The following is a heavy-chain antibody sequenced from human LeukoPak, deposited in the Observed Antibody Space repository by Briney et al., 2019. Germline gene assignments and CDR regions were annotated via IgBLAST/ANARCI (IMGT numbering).Heavy chain of an antibody. Sequence: ASVQVSCKASGYSFTTYSISWVRQARGQELEWMGWISAYNGNTDYAHKFQGRVTMTTDTSTNTAYMELRSLRSDDTAIYCCAKGLPGRQFFDYWGEGTLVGVSS. CDR1: GYSFTTYS. CDR3: AKGLPGRQFFDY. V-gene: IGHV1-18*01. J-gene: IGHJ4*02. CDR2: ISAYNGNT. D-gene: IGHD3-10*01.